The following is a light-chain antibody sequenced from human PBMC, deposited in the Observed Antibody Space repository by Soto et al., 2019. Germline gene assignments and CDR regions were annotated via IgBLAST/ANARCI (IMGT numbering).Light chain of an antibody. J-gene: IGKJ1*01. Sequence: DIQMTQSPSTLSASVGDKVTITCRASQSIGSWLAWYQQKPGKAPKLLIYKASTLESGVPSRFSGSGSGTEFTLTINSLQPDDSATYYCQHYNSFSAFGQGTKVDIK. CDR2: KAS. CDR3: QHYNSFSA. V-gene: IGKV1-5*03. CDR1: QSIGSW.